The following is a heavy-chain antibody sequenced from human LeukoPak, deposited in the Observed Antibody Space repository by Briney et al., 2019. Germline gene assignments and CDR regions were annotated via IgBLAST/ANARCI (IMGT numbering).Heavy chain of an antibody. V-gene: IGHV3-23*01. Sequence: GGSLRLSCAASGFTFSFYAMNWVRQAPGEGLGWVSTISGSGGSTYYADSVKGRFTISRDNSKNTLYLQMNSLRAEDTAVYYCAKDPTASSSWQFDYWGQGTLVTVSS. J-gene: IGHJ4*02. CDR2: ISGSGGST. CDR1: GFTFSFYA. D-gene: IGHD6-13*01. CDR3: AKDPTASSSWQFDY.